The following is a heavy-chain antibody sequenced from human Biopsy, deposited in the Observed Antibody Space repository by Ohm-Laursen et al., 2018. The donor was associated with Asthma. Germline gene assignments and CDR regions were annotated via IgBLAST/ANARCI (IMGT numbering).Heavy chain of an antibody. J-gene: IGHJ6*02. V-gene: IGHV4-39*01. CDR2: IYYSGTT. D-gene: IGHD6-13*01. Sequence: GTLSLTCSLSSGSGGYMRSGNYYWGWIRQPPGKGLEWIGSIYYSGTTYYNPSLESRVTVPADTSKNQFSLKLTSLTAADTAVYYCVRGSSSWHHGPFHYYYGLDVWGQGTTATVSS. CDR1: SGSGGYMRSGNYY. CDR3: VRGSSSWHHGPFHYYYGLDV.